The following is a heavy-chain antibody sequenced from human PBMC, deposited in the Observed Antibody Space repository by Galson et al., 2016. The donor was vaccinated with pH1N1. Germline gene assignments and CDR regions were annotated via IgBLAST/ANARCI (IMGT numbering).Heavy chain of an antibody. J-gene: IGHJ3*02. V-gene: IGHV5-51*01. D-gene: IGHD4-17*01. CDR2: IYPGDSDT. CDR1: GYSFSTYW. Sequence: QSGAEVKKPGESLKISCKGTGYSFSTYWIAWVRQMPGEGLEWMGIIYPGDSDTRYSPSFQGQVTISADKSINTAYLQWISLKASDTAIYYCARQNDYGDYRGDAFDIWGQGTMVTVSS. CDR3: ARQNDYGDYRGDAFDI.